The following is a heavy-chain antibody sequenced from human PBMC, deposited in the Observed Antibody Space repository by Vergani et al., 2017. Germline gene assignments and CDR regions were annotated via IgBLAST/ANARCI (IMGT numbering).Heavy chain of an antibody. CDR1: EYSFGNYW. CDR3: ARHTTYTDS. V-gene: IGHV5-51*01. D-gene: IGHD1-1*01. J-gene: IGHJ4*02. Sequence: EVELVQSGPEMRNPGESLTISCKGSEYSFGNYWIGWVRQLPGKGLEWIGIIYPAYSDTRYSPSFQGQVTISADKSISTAFLQWDSLKAADTALYYCARHTTYTDSWGQGTLVTVSS. CDR2: IYPAYSDT.